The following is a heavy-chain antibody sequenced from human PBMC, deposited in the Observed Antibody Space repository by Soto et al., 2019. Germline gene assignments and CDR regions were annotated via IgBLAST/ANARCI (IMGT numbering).Heavy chain of an antibody. V-gene: IGHV3-23*01. Sequence: GGSLRLSCAASGFTFSSYAMSWVRQAPGKGLEWVSAISGSGGSTYYADSVKGRFTISRDNSKNTLYLQMNSLRAEDTAVYYCAKVAARGGSGWYAYGYWGQGTLVTVSS. D-gene: IGHD6-19*01. CDR2: ISGSGGST. J-gene: IGHJ4*02. CDR1: GFTFSSYA. CDR3: AKVAARGGSGWYAYGY.